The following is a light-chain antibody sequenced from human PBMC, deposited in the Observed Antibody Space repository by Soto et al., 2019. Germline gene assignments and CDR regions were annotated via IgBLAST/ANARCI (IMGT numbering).Light chain of an antibody. CDR2: DAS. V-gene: IGKV3-11*01. CDR1: QNVRTF. Sequence: DIILTQSSDTLSLSPGERATLSCRASQNVRTFLAWYQQKPGQAPRLLISDASYRATGIPPRFSGSGSGTDFTLTISSLEPEDFAVYYCLQRSDCPLTFGGGTKVDIK. CDR3: LQRSDCPLT. J-gene: IGKJ4*01.